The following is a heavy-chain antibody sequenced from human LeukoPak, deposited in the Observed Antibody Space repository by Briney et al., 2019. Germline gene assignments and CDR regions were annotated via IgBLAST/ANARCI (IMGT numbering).Heavy chain of an antibody. D-gene: IGHD5-18*01. CDR2: IYYSGNT. Sequence: SDPQTLPCTVSVHPIHGYYWSCLPQPPGKGQEWIGYIYYSGNTNYNPSHKSRVTISVDTSKNQFSLKLSSVTAADTAVYYCARRDGYDAFDIWGQGTMVTVSS. J-gene: IGHJ3*02. V-gene: IGHV4-59*08. CDR1: VHPIHGYY. CDR3: ARRDGYDAFDI.